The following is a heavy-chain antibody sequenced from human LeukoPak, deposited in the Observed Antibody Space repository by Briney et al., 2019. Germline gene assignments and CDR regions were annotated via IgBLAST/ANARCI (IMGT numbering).Heavy chain of an antibody. J-gene: IGHJ3*02. V-gene: IGHV5-51*01. CDR3: ARGYYDILTGPTSDAFDI. CDR1: GYSFTSYW. Sequence: GESLKISCKGSGYSFTSYWIGWVRQMPGKGLEWMGIIYPGDSDTRYSPSLQGQVTISADKSISTAYLQWSSLKASDTAMYYCARGYYDILTGPTSDAFDIWGQGTMVTVSS. CDR2: IYPGDSDT. D-gene: IGHD3-9*01.